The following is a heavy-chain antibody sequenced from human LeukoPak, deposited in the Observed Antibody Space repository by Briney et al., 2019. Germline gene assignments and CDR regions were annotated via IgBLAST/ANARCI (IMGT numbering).Heavy chain of an antibody. J-gene: IGHJ6*03. CDR1: GFIFSSYA. Sequence: PGGPLRLSCATSGFIFSSYAMRWVREAPGKGLEWVSSISDIDGNKQYTDSGKRTFTTSRDNSKNTLYLQMNSMRAEDTAVYYCAKPRCSYAYMAPYYDMDVWGKGTTVTVSS. CDR3: AKPRCSYAYMAPYYDMDV. V-gene: IGHV3-23*01. D-gene: IGHD3-16*01. CDR2: ISDIDGNK.